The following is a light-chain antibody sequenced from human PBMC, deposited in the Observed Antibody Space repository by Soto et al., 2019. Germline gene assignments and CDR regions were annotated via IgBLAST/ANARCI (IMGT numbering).Light chain of an antibody. CDR3: QAYDYSLTAFV. V-gene: IGLV1-40*01. J-gene: IGLJ3*02. Sequence: QSVLTQPPSVSGAPGQRITISCTGSSSNFGAGYDVHWYQQLPGAAPKLVIFGNRNRPSGVPERFSGSKSGTSASLAITGLQAEDEADYYCQAYDYSLTAFVFGGGTQLTVL. CDR2: GNR. CDR1: SSNFGAGYD.